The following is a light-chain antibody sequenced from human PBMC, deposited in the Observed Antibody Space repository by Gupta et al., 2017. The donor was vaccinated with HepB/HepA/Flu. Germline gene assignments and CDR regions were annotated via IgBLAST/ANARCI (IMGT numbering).Light chain of an antibody. CDR1: QGISNF. CDR3: QHYKGDPLT. CDR2: TAS. V-gene: IGKV1-27*01. Sequence: DIQLTQSPSSLSASVGDRVTITCRASQGISNFLAWYQQKPGTSPKLLIYTASTLQSGVPSRFGGSGSGTHFTLTINSLQPEDVATYYCQHYKGDPLTFGPGTKVEIK. J-gene: IGKJ3*01.